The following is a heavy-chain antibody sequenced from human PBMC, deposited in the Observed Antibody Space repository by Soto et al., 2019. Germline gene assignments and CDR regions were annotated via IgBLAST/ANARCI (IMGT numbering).Heavy chain of an antibody. CDR2: ISGSGGST. J-gene: IGHJ4*02. D-gene: IGHD2-2*01. V-gene: IGHV3-23*01. CDR1: GFTFSSYA. Sequence: EVQLLESGGGLVQPGGSLRLSCAASGFTFSSYAMSWVRQAPGKGLEWVSAISGSGGSTYYADSVKGRFTTSRNNSKNTLYRQMNSLRAEDTAVYYCAKDLGAILVVPAAGVDYWGQGTLVTVSS. CDR3: AKDLGAILVVPAAGVDY.